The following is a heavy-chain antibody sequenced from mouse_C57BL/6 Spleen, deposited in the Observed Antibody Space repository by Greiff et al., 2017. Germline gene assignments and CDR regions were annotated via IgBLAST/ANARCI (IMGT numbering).Heavy chain of an antibody. Sequence: EVQLVESGGGLVQPGGSLKLSCAASGFTFSAYYMYWVRQTPEKRLEWVAYISNGGGSTYYPDTVKGRVTISRDNAKNTLYLQMSRLKSDDTAMYYCARQGTTVVATEYFDVWGTGTTVTVSS. CDR1: GFTFSAYY. V-gene: IGHV5-12*01. CDR2: ISNGGGST. J-gene: IGHJ1*03. D-gene: IGHD1-1*01. CDR3: ARQGTTVVATEYFDV.